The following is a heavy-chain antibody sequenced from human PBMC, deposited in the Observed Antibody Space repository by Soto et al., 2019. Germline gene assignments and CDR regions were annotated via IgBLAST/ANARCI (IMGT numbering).Heavy chain of an antibody. J-gene: IGHJ6*02. Sequence: SVKVSCKASGYSFTSYGISWVRRAPGQGLEWMGWISPYNGHTQFVQRFQGRVTMTTDTSTKTAYMELRNLRSDDTAHYYCARDLTIVPATHPRLENYGMDVWGQGTTVIVSS. D-gene: IGHD2-2*01. CDR3: ARDLTIVPATHPRLENYGMDV. CDR1: GYSFTSYG. V-gene: IGHV1-18*01. CDR2: ISPYNGHT.